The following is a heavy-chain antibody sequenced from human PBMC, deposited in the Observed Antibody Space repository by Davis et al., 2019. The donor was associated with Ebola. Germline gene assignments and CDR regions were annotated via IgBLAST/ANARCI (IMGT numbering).Heavy chain of an antibody. D-gene: IGHD5-18*01. CDR3: ARDVRNTALYGLDV. Sequence: MPSETLSLTCTVSGGSINTYYWSWIRQPPGKGLEWIAYIHHSRSTDYHPSLKSRVTMSLDTSKNQFSLKLSSVTIADTAVYYCARDVRNTALYGLDVWGQGTTVTVSS. CDR1: GGSINTYY. J-gene: IGHJ6*02. V-gene: IGHV4-59*01. CDR2: IHHSRST.